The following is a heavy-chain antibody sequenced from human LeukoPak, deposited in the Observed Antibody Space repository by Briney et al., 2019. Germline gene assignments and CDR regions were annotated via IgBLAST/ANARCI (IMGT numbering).Heavy chain of an antibody. V-gene: IGHV1-2*02. CDR3: ARVPRDCKTDTCYAWVDV. CDR2: INTNTGGT. CDR1: GYTLTDYY. D-gene: IGHD3-16*01. Sequence: GASVTVSCKASGYTLTDYYLNWVRQAPGQGLEWMGWINTNTGGTNYPQKFQDRVTMARDTSINTAYLYLRRLRSDDTTVYYCARVPRDCKTDTCYAWVDVWGQGTLVTVSS. J-gene: IGHJ4*02.